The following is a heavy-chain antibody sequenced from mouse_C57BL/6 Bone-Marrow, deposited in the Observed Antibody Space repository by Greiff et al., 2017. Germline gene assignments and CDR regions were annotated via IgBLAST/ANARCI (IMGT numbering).Heavy chain of an antibody. CDR2: IDPENGDT. CDR1: GFNIKDDY. V-gene: IGHV14-4*01. CDR3: TTHYFFVY. J-gene: IGHJ2*01. Sequence: VQLQQSGAELVRPGASVKLSCTASGFNIKDDYMHWVKQRPEQGLEWIGWIDPENGDTEYASKFQGKATITADTSSNTAYLQLSSLTSEDTAVYYCTTHYFFVYWGQGTTLTVSS.